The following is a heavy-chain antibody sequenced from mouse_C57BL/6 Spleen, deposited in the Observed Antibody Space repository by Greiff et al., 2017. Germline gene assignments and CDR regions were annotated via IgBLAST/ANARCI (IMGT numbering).Heavy chain of an antibody. D-gene: IGHD2-2*01. CDR3: ARSRGYGYAMDY. Sequence: QVQLQQPGAELVKPGASVKLSCKASGYTFTSYWMQWVKQRPGQGLEWIGEIDPSDSYTNYNQKFKGKATLTVDTSSSTAYMQLSSLTSEDSAVYYCARSRGYGYAMDYWGQGTSVTVSS. J-gene: IGHJ4*01. CDR1: GYTFTSYW. CDR2: IDPSDSYT. V-gene: IGHV1-50*01.